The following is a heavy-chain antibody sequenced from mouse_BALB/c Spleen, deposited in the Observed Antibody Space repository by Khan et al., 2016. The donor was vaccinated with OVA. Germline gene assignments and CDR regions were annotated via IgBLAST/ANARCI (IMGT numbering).Heavy chain of an antibody. CDR2: IWSGGST. CDR1: GFSLTNYG. Sequence: QVQLKESGPGLVQPSQSLSITCTVSGFSLTNYGVHWVRQSPGKGLEWLGVIWSGGSTDYNAAFISRLSISKDNSKSQVFFKMNSLQANDTAIYYCGRIFIGTTDYAMDYWGQGTSVTVSS. V-gene: IGHV2-2*02. CDR3: GRIFIGTTDYAMDY. J-gene: IGHJ4*01. D-gene: IGHD2-14*01.